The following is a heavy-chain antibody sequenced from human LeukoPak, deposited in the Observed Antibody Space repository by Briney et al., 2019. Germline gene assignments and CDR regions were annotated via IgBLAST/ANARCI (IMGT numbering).Heavy chain of an antibody. CDR3: AKGRYGSGDPYYYYYGMDV. Sequence: GGSLRLSCAASGFTFSSYGMHWVRQAPGKGLEWVAVISYDGSNKYYADSVKGRFTISRDNSKNTLYLQMNSLRAEDTAVYYCAKGRYGSGDPYYYYYGMDVWGQGTTVTVSS. V-gene: IGHV3-30*18. D-gene: IGHD3-10*01. J-gene: IGHJ6*02. CDR2: ISYDGSNK. CDR1: GFTFSSYG.